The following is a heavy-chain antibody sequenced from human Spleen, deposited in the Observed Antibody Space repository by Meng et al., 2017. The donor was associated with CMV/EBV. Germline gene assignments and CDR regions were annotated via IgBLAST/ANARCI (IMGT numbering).Heavy chain of an antibody. CDR1: GYTFTGYY. V-gene: IGHV1-2*02. D-gene: IGHD4-23*01. CDR3: ARVLYGGNPRGAFVI. CDR2: INPNSGGT. J-gene: IGHJ3*02. Sequence: ASVKVSCKASGYTFTGYYMHWVRQAPGQGLEWMGWINPNSGGTNYAQKFQDRVTMTRDTSISTAYMELSRLRSDDTAVYYCARVLYGGNPRGAFVIWGQGTMVTVSS.